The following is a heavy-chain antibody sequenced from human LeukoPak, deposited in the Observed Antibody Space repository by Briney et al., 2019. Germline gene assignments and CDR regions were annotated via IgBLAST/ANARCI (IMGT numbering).Heavy chain of an antibody. J-gene: IGHJ4*02. D-gene: IGHD6-13*01. CDR1: GGSISSSSYY. CDR3: ATTGIAAAADLG. Sequence: PSETLSLTCTVSGGSISSSSYYWGWIRQPPGTGLEWIGSIYYSGSTYYNPSLKSRVTISVDTSKNQFSLKLSSVTAADTAVYYCATTGIAAAADLGWGQGTLVTVSS. V-gene: IGHV4-39*01. CDR2: IYYSGST.